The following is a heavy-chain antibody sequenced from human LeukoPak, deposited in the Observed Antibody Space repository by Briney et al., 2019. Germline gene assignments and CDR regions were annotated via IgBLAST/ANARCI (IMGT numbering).Heavy chain of an antibody. CDR3: ARDWGVGGRPGYMDV. CDR1: GGSISSSSYY. Sequence: SETLSLTCTVSGGSISSSSYYWGWIRQPPGKGLEWIGSIYYSGSTYYNPSLKSRVTISVDTSKNQVSLKLSSVTAADTAVYFCARDWGVGGRPGYMDVRGKGTTVTVSS. J-gene: IGHJ6*03. CDR2: IYYSGST. V-gene: IGHV4-39*07. D-gene: IGHD6-6*01.